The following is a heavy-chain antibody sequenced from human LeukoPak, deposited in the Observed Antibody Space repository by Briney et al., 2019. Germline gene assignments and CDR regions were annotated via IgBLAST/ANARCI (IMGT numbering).Heavy chain of an antibody. CDR1: GFTFDDYN. CDR3: AKDKWLRGYYYYYIDV. J-gene: IGHJ6*03. V-gene: IGHV3-43*01. Sequence: PGGSLRLSCAASGFTFDDYNMHWVRHAPGKGLEWVSLITWNGDSKYYADSVEGRFTISRDNSKNSQYLQMNSLRTDDTALYYYAKDKWLRGYYYYYIDVWGKGATVT. D-gene: IGHD5-12*01. CDR2: ITWNGDSK.